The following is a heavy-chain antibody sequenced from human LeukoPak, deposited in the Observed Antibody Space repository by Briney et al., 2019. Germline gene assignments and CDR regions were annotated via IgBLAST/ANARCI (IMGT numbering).Heavy chain of an antibody. V-gene: IGHV4-39*01. CDR2: IYYSGSA. D-gene: IGHD3-16*01. CDR3: ARRLDGGFDY. J-gene: IGHJ4*02. CDR1: GGSISSANSY. Sequence: SETLSLTCTVSGGSISSANSYWGWIRQPPGKGLEWIGNIYYSGSAYYNPSLKSRVTISVDTSKNQFSLKLSSVTAADTAAYYCARRLDGGFDYWGQGTLVTVSS.